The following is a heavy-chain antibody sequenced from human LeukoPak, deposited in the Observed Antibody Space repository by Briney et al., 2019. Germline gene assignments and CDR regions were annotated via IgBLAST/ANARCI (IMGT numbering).Heavy chain of an antibody. Sequence: GGSLRLSCAASGFTFSNYWMSWVRQAPGKGLEWVANIKQDGSEKYYVDSVKGRFTISRDNAKNSLYLQMNSLRAEDTALYYCAREDQPRGTFDYWGQGILVTVST. V-gene: IGHV3-7*05. CDR1: GFTFSNYW. J-gene: IGHJ4*02. CDR3: AREDQPRGTFDY. D-gene: IGHD2-15*01. CDR2: IKQDGSEK.